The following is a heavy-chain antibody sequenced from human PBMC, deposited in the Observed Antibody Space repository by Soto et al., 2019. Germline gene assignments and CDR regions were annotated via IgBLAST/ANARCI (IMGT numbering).Heavy chain of an antibody. CDR3: AKDFSDNSGYPRYYFDY. V-gene: IGHV3-23*01. D-gene: IGHD3-22*01. CDR1: EFPFSSYA. CDR2: ISGSGGST. Sequence: EVQLLESGGGLVQPGGSLRLSCAASEFPFSSYAMTWVRQAPGKGLEWVSSISGSGGSTYYADSVEGRFTISRDNSQDTLYLQMNSLRAEDTAVYYCAKDFSDNSGYPRYYFDYWGQGTLVTVSS. J-gene: IGHJ4*02.